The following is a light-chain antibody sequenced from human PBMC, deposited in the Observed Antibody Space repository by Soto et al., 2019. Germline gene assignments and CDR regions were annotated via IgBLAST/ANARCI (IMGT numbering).Light chain of an antibody. CDR1: HTISSSY. J-gene: IGKJ1*01. V-gene: IGKV3-20*01. CDR2: CIS. CDR3: QQYVNSSPRT. Sequence: EIVLTQSPGTLSLSPGERATLSCRASHTISSSYLACYQQKPGQAPRLFMYCISRRATGIPDRFSSSESGKDFTLTITRLEPEDFAVYYCQQYVNSSPRTFGQGTKVDIK.